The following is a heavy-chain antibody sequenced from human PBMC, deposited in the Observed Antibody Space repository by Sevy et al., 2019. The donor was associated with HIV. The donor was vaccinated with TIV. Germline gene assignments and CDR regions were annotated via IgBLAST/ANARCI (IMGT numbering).Heavy chain of an antibody. CDR1: GYTFTNYE. CDR2: MNPNSGKT. J-gene: IGHJ4*02. V-gene: IGHV1-8*01. Sequence: ASVKVACKASGYTFTNYEINWVRQATGQGLEWMGCMNPNSGKTGYAPQFHGRVTMTRNTSLNIAYMELSSLRSDDTAVHYCARDEQRPYYYGSGNMGHWGQGTLVTVSS. D-gene: IGHD3-10*01. CDR3: ARDEQRPYYYGSGNMGH.